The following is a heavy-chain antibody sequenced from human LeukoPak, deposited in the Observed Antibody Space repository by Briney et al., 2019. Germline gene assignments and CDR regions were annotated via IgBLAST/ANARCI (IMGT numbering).Heavy chain of an antibody. CDR2: ISSSSSYI. CDR1: GFTFSSYS. V-gene: IGHV3-21*01. CDR3: ARVYCSGGSCYSRY. Sequence: GGSLRLSCAASGFTFSSYSMNWVRQAPGKGLEWVSSISSSSSYIYYADSVKGRFTISRDNAKNSLYLQMNSLRAEDTAVYYCARVYCSGGSCYSRYWGQGTLVTVST. J-gene: IGHJ4*02. D-gene: IGHD2-15*01.